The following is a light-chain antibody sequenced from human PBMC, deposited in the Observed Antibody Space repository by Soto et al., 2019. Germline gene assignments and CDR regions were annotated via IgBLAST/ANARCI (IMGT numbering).Light chain of an antibody. CDR1: QSINSF. J-gene: IGKJ1*01. CDR3: QQYGGSPRT. V-gene: IGKV3-20*01. CDR2: GAS. Sequence: EIVLTQSPGTLSLSPGEGATLSCRASQSINSFLAWYQQRRGQAPRLLIHGASNRATGIPDRFSGSGSGTDFTLTISILEPEDFAVYYCQQYGGSPRTFGQGTKVEVK.